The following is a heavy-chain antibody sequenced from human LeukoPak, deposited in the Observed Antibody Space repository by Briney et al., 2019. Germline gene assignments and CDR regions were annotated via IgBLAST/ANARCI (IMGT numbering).Heavy chain of an antibody. V-gene: IGHV3-23*01. CDR3: AKAGQDYYDSSGYAFQH. Sequence: GGSLRLSCAASGFTFSSYAMSWVRQAPGKGLEWVSAISGSGGSTYYADSVKGRFTISRDNSKNTLYLQINSLRAEDTAVYYCAKAGQDYYDSSGYAFQHWGQGTLVTVSS. CDR1: GFTFSSYA. J-gene: IGHJ1*01. CDR2: ISGSGGST. D-gene: IGHD3-22*01.